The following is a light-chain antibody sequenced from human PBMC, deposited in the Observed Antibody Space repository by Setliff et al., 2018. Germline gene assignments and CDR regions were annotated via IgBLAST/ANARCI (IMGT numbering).Light chain of an antibody. CDR3: LSYTSETTHAL. CDR1: SSDVGGYNY. J-gene: IGLJ2*01. V-gene: IGLV2-14*03. Sequence: QSALTQPAAVSGSPGQSIAISCAGTSSDVGGYNYVSWYQQHPGKAPKLLIYEVTKRPSGVSDRFSGSKSGNTASLTISGLQTEDEAYFYCLSYTSETTHALFAGGTKVTVL. CDR2: EVT.